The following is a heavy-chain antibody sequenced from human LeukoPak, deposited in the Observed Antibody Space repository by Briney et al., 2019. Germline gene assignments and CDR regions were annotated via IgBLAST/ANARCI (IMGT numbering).Heavy chain of an antibody. CDR3: AKSAYSSGEDAFDI. Sequence: HPGRSLRLSCAASGFTFDDYAMHWVRQAPGKGLEWVSGISWNSGSIGYADSVKGRFTISRDNAKNSLYLQMNSLRAEDTALYYCAKSAYSSGEDAFDIWGQGTMVTVSS. D-gene: IGHD6-19*01. J-gene: IGHJ3*02. CDR1: GFTFDDYA. CDR2: ISWNSGSI. V-gene: IGHV3-9*01.